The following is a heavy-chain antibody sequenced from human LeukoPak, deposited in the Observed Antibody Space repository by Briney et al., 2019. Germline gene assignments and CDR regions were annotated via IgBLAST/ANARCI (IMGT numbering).Heavy chain of an antibody. CDR2: ISSSSSTI. V-gene: IGHV3-48*03. Sequence: PGRSLRLSCAASGFTFSSFEMTWVRQAPGEGLEWISYISSSSSTIYYADSVKGRFTISRDNANNSLYLQMNSLRADDTAVYYCARGRFVVTWGQGTLVTVSS. CDR3: ARGRFVVT. J-gene: IGHJ5*02. CDR1: GFTFSSFE. D-gene: IGHD3-22*01.